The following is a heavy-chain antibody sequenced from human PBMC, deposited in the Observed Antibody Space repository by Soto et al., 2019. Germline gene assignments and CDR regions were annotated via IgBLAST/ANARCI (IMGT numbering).Heavy chain of an antibody. V-gene: IGHV1-8*01. J-gene: IGHJ4*02. D-gene: IGHD3-10*01. CDR3: ARSVLLWFGESPYFDY. CDR1: GYTFTSYD. CDR2: MNPNSGNT. Sequence: ASVKVSCKASGYTFTSYDINWVRQATGQGLEWMGWMNPNSGNTGYAQKFQGRVTMTRNTSISTAYMELSSLRSEDTAVYYCARSVLLWFGESPYFDYWGQGTLVTVSS.